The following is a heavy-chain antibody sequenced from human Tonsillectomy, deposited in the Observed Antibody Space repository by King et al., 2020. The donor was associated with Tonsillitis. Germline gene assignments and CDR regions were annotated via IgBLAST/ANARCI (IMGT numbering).Heavy chain of an antibody. Sequence: VQLVESGGGLVQPGGSLRLSCAASGFTFSHFWMSWVRQAPGKGLEWGANIKQDGGEKYYVGSVKGRFTIARDNAKNSVNLQMNSLRAEDTAVYYCARGGSLYNDAFDIWGQGTMVTVSS. CDR1: GFTFSHFW. CDR3: ARGGSLYNDAFDI. V-gene: IGHV3-7*03. J-gene: IGHJ3*02. CDR2: IKQDGGEK. D-gene: IGHD6-13*01.